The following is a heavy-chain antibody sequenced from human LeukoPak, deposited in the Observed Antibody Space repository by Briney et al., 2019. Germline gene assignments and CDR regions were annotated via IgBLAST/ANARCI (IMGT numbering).Heavy chain of an antibody. CDR1: GGSFSGYY. J-gene: IGHJ6*02. Sequence: SETLSPTCAVYGGSFSGYYWSWIRQPPGKGLEWIGEINHSGSTNYNPSLKSRVTISVDTSKNQFSLKLSSVTAADTAVYYCARGPGLYCSGGSCYYNYYYGMDVWGQGTTVTVSS. CDR2: INHSGST. V-gene: IGHV4-34*01. CDR3: ARGPGLYCSGGSCYYNYYYGMDV. D-gene: IGHD2-15*01.